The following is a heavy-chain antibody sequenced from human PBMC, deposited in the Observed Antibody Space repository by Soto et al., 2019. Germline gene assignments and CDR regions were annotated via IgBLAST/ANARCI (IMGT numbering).Heavy chain of an antibody. D-gene: IGHD3-3*01. CDR3: ASTNWSDYYTALDE. CDR1: GFTFSSSA. CDR2: ISGSGGST. Sequence: GGSLRLSCAASGFTFSSSAMSWVRQAPGQGLEWVSAISGSGGSTFYADSVKGRLTISRDNSKNTLYLQMNSLRAEDTAVYYCASTNWSDYYTALDEWGQGTLVTVSS. J-gene: IGHJ4*02. V-gene: IGHV3-23*01.